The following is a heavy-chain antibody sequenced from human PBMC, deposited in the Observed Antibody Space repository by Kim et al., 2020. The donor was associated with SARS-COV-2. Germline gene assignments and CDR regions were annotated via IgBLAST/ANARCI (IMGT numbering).Heavy chain of an antibody. J-gene: IGHJ4*02. CDR2: IIPIFGTA. CDR1: GGTFSSYA. V-gene: IGHV1-69*13. CDR3: ASASTRLDTAMVTPLDY. D-gene: IGHD5-18*01. Sequence: SVKVSCKASGGTFSSYAISWVRQAPGQGLEWMGGIIPIFGTANYAQKFQGRVTITADESTSTAYMELSSLRSEDTAVYYCASASTRLDTAMVTPLDYWGQGTLVTVSS.